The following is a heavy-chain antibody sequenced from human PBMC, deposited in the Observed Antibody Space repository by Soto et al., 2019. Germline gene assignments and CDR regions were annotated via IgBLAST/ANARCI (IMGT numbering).Heavy chain of an antibody. CDR3: AKDRLAGGFDY. CDR1: GFTFGAFA. J-gene: IGHJ4*02. D-gene: IGHD3-16*01. V-gene: IGHV3-23*01. CDR2: VSATAGTT. Sequence: PGGSLSLSCVASGFTFGAFAMTWVRQAPGKGLEWVSLVSATAGTTYYTDSVKGRFTISRDNSRNTVYLQMNSLRADDTAVYYCAKDRLAGGFDYWGQGTLVTVSS.